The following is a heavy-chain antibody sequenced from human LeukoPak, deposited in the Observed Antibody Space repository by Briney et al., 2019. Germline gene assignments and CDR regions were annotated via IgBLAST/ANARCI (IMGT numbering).Heavy chain of an antibody. Sequence: PSETLSLTCTVSGGSISSFYWSWFYWSWIRQPPGKGLEWIGYIYFGGSTNYNPSLKSRVTISVDTSKNQFSLKLSSVTAADTAVYYCARGVVAAPQTFDYWGQGTLVTVSS. CDR1: GGSISS. CDR3: ARGVVAAPQTFDY. V-gene: IGHV4-61*08. J-gene: IGHJ4*02. CDR2: IYFGGST. D-gene: IGHD2-15*01.